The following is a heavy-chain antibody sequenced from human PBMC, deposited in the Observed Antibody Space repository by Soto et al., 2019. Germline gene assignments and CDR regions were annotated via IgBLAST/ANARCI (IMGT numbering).Heavy chain of an antibody. CDR1: SGPSSSHN. J-gene: IGHJ6*01. V-gene: IGHV4-59*08. CDR3: VRQGIGNLHGRVDV. D-gene: IGHD1-1*01. Sequence: QVQLQQSGPGLVTPSETLSLTCSVSSGPSSSHNWGWIRQPPGRGLEWIGYVYSTGDTSYNPSLKIRVTISAYSATNHISLTLISVIAGDTSVYYCVRQGIGNLHGRVDVWGQGTTVRDSS. CDR2: VYSTGDT.